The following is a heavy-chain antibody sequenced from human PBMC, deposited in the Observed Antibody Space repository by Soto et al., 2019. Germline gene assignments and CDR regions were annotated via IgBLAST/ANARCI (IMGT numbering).Heavy chain of an antibody. D-gene: IGHD3-3*01. V-gene: IGHV4-59*08. CDR1: KGSIATNY. J-gene: IGHJ4*02. CDR2: IYYSGTT. CDR3: ARHRWTSGYYLVFES. Sequence: SETLSLTCTIPKGSIATNYWSWLRQPPGKPLEWIGHIYYSGTTNYNPSLKSRVTLSVDMSKSQFSLKLTSATAADTAVYYCARHRWTSGYYLVFESWGQGTLVTAPQ.